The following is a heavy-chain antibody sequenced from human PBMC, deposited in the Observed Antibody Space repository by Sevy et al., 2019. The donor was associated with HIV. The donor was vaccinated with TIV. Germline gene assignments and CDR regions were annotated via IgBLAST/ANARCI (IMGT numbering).Heavy chain of an antibody. CDR1: GFTFSSYW. CDR3: AGDSTIFGVVSPGMDV. D-gene: IGHD3-3*01. V-gene: IGHV3-7*01. J-gene: IGHJ6*02. Sequence: GGSLRLSCAASGFTFSSYWMSWVRQAPGKGLEWVANINQDGSEKYYVDSVKRRFIISSDNAKNSLYLQMNSLRAEDTDVYYCAGDSTIFGVVSPGMDVWGQGTTVTVSS. CDR2: INQDGSEK.